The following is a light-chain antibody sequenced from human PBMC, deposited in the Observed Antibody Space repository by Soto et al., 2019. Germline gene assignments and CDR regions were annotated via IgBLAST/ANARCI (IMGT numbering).Light chain of an antibody. J-gene: IGLJ1*01. CDR1: SSDVGGYNY. V-gene: IGLV2-14*01. Sequence: QSVLTQPASVSGSPGQSITFSCTGPSSDVGGYNYVSWYQQHPGKAPRLMIYDVSGRPSGVSHRFSGSKSGNTASLTISGLQAEDEADYYCLSYTTSSTYVFGTGTKVTVL. CDR2: DVS. CDR3: LSYTTSSTYV.